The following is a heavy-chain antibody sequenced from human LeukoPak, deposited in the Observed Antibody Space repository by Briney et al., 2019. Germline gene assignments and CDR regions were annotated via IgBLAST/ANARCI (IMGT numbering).Heavy chain of an antibody. CDR2: INHSGST. Sequence: SETLSLTCAVYGGSFSGYCWSWIRQPPGKGLEWIGDINHSGSTNYNSSLKSRVTMSVDTSKNQFSLNLSSVTAADTAVYFCARGPGQLVRTPPRGRFDPWGQGTLVTVSS. CDR1: GGSFSGYC. D-gene: IGHD6-6*01. J-gene: IGHJ5*02. CDR3: ARGPGQLVRTPPRGRFDP. V-gene: IGHV4-34*01.